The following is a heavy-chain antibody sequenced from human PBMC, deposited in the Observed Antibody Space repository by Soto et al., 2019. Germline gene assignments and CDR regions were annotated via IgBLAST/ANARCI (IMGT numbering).Heavy chain of an antibody. Sequence: GGSLRLSCAASGFTFGSYGLHWVRQAPGKGLEWVSAISGSGGSTYYADSVKGRFTISRDNSKNTLYLQMNSLRAEDTAVYYCANGGGRDYAFDSWGQGTMVTVSS. V-gene: IGHV3-23*01. CDR1: GFTFGSYG. CDR2: ISGSGGST. CDR3: ANGGGRDYAFDS. J-gene: IGHJ3*02. D-gene: IGHD3-16*01.